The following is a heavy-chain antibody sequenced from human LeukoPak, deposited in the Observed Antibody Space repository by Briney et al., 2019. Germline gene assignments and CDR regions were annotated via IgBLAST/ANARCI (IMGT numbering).Heavy chain of an antibody. J-gene: IGHJ4*02. CDR3: ARVGYSSSWYEPYYFDY. Sequence: SGGSLRLSCAASGFTFSDYYMSWIRQAPGKGLEWVSYISSSGSTIYYADSVKGRFTISRDNAKNSLYLQMNSLRAEDTAVYYCARVGYSSSWYEPYYFDYWGQGTLVTVSS. CDR2: ISSSGSTI. CDR1: GFTFSDYY. V-gene: IGHV3-11*01. D-gene: IGHD6-13*01.